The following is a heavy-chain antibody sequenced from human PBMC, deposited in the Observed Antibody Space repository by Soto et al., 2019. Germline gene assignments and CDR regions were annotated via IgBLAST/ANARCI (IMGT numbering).Heavy chain of an antibody. D-gene: IGHD4-17*01. Sequence: GSSVQVSCKASGYTFTSYGISWVREAPGQGLEWMGWISVYNGNTNYAQKLQGRVTMTTDTSTRTAYMELRSLRSDDTAVYYCARAGYGDRYYYYGMDVWGQGTTVTVS. V-gene: IGHV1-18*01. J-gene: IGHJ6*02. CDR3: ARAGYGDRYYYYGMDV. CDR2: ISVYNGNT. CDR1: GYTFTSYG.